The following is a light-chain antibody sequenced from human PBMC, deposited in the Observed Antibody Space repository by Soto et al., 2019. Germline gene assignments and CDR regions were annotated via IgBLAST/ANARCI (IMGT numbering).Light chain of an antibody. V-gene: IGLV2-14*02. CDR2: EDN. CDR3: RSLQAVATVV. J-gene: IGLJ2*01. Sequence: QSALTQPASVSGSPGQSITISCTGTSSDVGSYNLVSWYQQHPGKAPKLMIYEDNKRPSGVSNRSSGSKSGNTASLTIPGFKVEDGANNSCRSLQAVATVVFGGGTQLTVL. CDR1: SSDVGSYNL.